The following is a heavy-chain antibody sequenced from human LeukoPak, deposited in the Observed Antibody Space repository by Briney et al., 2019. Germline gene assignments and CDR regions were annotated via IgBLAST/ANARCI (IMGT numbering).Heavy chain of an antibody. Sequence: GGSLRLSCAASGFTFSSYAMSWVRQAPGKGPEWVSAISGSGGSTYYADSVKGRFTISRDNSKNTLYLQMNSLRAEDTAVYYCAKDSTIYYDSSGYYPYYYGMDVWGQGTTVTVSS. V-gene: IGHV3-23*01. J-gene: IGHJ6*02. D-gene: IGHD3-22*01. CDR3: AKDSTIYYDSSGYYPYYYGMDV. CDR1: GFTFSSYA. CDR2: ISGSGGST.